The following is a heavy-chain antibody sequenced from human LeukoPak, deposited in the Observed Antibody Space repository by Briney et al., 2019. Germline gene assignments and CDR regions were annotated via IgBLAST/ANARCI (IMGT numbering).Heavy chain of an antibody. Sequence: QTGGSLRLSCAASGFTFSDYEMNWVRQAPGKGLEWFSYISSTGSTIYYADSVKGRFTISRDNAKNSLYLQMNSLRAEDTAVYYCARDRLWFGELRYFDYWGQGTLVTVSS. CDR2: ISSTGSTI. CDR3: ARDRLWFGELRYFDY. CDR1: GFTFSDYE. J-gene: IGHJ4*02. V-gene: IGHV3-48*03. D-gene: IGHD3-10*01.